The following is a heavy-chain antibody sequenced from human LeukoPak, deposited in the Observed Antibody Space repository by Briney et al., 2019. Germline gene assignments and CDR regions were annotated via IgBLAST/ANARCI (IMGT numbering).Heavy chain of an antibody. CDR3: ARGRVIYDSSGYSYYFDY. CDR1: GFTFSSRP. D-gene: IGHD3-22*01. Sequence: PGGSLRLSCVASGFTFSSRPMHWVRQVPGKGLEHVSAISANAGSTIYPDSVRGRFAISRDNSKNTLYLQMSSLRAEDTAVYYCARGRVIYDSSGYSYYFDYWGQGTLVTVSS. V-gene: IGHV3-64*02. J-gene: IGHJ4*02. CDR2: ISANAGST.